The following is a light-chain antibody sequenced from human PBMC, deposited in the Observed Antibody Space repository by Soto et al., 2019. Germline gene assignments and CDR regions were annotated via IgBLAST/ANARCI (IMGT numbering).Light chain of an antibody. Sequence: DIQMTQSPSSLSASVGDRVTITCRASQGISNYVAWYQQRPGKAPKLLIYAASTLQSLVPSRFSGSESGTDFTLTISGLQPEDVATYYCQKYDSAPLFNFGPGNKVEIK. V-gene: IGKV1-27*01. CDR2: AAS. CDR1: QGISNY. CDR3: QKYDSAPLFN. J-gene: IGKJ3*01.